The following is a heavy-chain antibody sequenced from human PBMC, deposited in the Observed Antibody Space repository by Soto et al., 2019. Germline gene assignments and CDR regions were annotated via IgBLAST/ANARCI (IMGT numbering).Heavy chain of an antibody. CDR2: IHYSGSV. V-gene: IGHV4-61*08. CDR1: XXSVSSGGKY. J-gene: IGHJ4*02. Sequence: ETLSLTCTVXXXSVSSGGKYWSWIRQPPGEGLEWIAYIHYSGSVNYNPSLKSRVTISVDTSKNQVSLSRNSVTAADTAFYYCARGGGYCGSTSCXTYYFDYWGQGPLVTVSS. CDR3: ARGGGYCGSTSCXTYYFDY. D-gene: IGHD2-2*01.